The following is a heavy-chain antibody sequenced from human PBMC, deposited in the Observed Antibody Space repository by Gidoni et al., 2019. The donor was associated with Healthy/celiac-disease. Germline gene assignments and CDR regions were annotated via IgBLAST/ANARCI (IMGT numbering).Heavy chain of an antibody. V-gene: IGHV4-59*01. D-gene: IGHD2-15*01. Sequence: QVQLQESGPGLVKPSETLSLTCTVSGGSISSYYWSWIRQPPGKGLEWIGYIYYSGSTNYNTSLKSRVTISVDTSKNQFSLKLSSVTAADTAVYYCARGGYCSGGSCQTPYYYYGMDVWGQGTTVTVSS. CDR2: IYYSGST. CDR1: GGSISSYY. CDR3: ARGGYCSGGSCQTPYYYYGMDV. J-gene: IGHJ6*02.